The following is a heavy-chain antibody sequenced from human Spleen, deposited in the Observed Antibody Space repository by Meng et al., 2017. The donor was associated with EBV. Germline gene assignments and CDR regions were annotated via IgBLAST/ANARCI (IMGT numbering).Heavy chain of an antibody. J-gene: IGHJ4*02. CDR2: ISPISAIA. Sequence: VQLVQSGAEVKRPGSSVKVACTASGGSFSSFVINWVRQAPGQGLEWMGEISPISAIASYAQQFQGRVTITADEFTTTAYMELSSLRSQDTAVYFCARVGGGEVATFDYWGQGTLVTVSS. CDR3: ARVGGGEVATFDY. V-gene: IGHV1-69*01. CDR1: GGSFSSFV. D-gene: IGHD5-24*01.